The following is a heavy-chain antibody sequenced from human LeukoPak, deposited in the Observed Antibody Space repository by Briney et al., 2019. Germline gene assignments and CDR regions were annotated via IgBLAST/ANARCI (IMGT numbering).Heavy chain of an antibody. Sequence: GRSLRLSCAASGFTLSSYWMSWVRQAPGKGLEWVSGINWNGGSTGYADSVKGRFTISRDNAKNSLYLQMNSLRAEDTALYYCARGLVSSSSGYYYYMDVWGKGTTVTVSS. V-gene: IGHV3-20*04. J-gene: IGHJ6*03. D-gene: IGHD6-6*01. CDR2: INWNGGST. CDR3: ARGLVSSSSGYYYYMDV. CDR1: GFTLSSYW.